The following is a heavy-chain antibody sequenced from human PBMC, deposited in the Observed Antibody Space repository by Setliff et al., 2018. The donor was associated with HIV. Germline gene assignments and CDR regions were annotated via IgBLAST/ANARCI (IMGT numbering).Heavy chain of an antibody. V-gene: IGHV4-61*10. CDR2: IAKTGST. CDR3: ARDGPLEGSYRYYYYYMDV. Sequence: SETLSLTCTVSGVSITNGTFYWNWIRQPAGKGLEWIGRIAKTGSTNYNPSLKSRVTISVDTSKNQFSLKLSSVTAADTAVYYCARDGPLEGSYRYYYYYMDVWGKGTTVTVSS. D-gene: IGHD3-10*01. CDR1: GVSITNGTFY. J-gene: IGHJ6*03.